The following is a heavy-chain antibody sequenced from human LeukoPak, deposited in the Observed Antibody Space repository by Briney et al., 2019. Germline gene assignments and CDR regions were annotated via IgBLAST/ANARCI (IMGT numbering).Heavy chain of an antibody. CDR1: GFTFSSYA. J-gene: IGHJ4*02. CDR3: ARGGISSGWAYDY. CDR2: ISYDGSNK. Sequence: GGSLRLPCAASGFTFSSYAMHWVRQAPGKGLEWVAVISYDGSNKYYADSVKGRFTISRDNAKNSLYLQMNSLRAEDTAVYYCARGGISSGWAYDYWGQGTLVTVSS. V-gene: IGHV3-30*04. D-gene: IGHD6-19*01.